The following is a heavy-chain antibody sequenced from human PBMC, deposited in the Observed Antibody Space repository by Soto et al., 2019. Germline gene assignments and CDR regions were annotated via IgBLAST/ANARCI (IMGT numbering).Heavy chain of an antibody. CDR3: ARDKYRYGSVHWFDP. D-gene: IGHD5-18*01. J-gene: IGHJ5*02. Sequence: QVLLVESGGGVVQPGRSLRLSCAASGFTFSSYAMHWVRQAPGKGLEWVAVISYDGSNKYYADSVKGRFTISRDNSKNTLYLQMNSLRAEDTAVYYCARDKYRYGSVHWFDPWGQGTLVTVSS. CDR1: GFTFSSYA. CDR2: ISYDGSNK. V-gene: IGHV3-30-3*01.